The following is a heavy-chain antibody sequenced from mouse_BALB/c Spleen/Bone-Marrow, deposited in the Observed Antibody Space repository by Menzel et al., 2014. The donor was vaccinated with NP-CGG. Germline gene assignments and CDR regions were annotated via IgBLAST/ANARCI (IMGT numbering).Heavy chain of an antibody. CDR1: GFAFRRYW. D-gene: IGHD2-1*01. V-gene: IGHV4-1*02. CDR3: ARQGYYVKGDY. Sequence: EVKLMESGGGLVQPGGSLKLSCAASGFAFRRYWMSWVRQATGKGLEWIGEINPDSSTINYTPSLKDKFIISRDNAKNTLYLQMSKVRSEDTALYYCARQGYYVKGDYWDQGTTLTVSA. CDR2: INPDSSTI. J-gene: IGHJ2*01.